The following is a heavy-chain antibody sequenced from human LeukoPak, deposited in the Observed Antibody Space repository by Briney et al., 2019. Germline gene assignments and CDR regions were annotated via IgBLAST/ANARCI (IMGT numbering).Heavy chain of an antibody. V-gene: IGHV4-34*01. Sequence: PSETLSLTCAVYGGSFSGYYWSWIRQPPGKGLEWIGDINHSGSTNYNPSLKSRVTISVDTSKNQFSLKLSSVTAADTAVYYCARGEDLRGYNYPPDYWGQGTLVTVSS. CDR2: INHSGST. CDR3: ARGEDLRGYNYPPDY. CDR1: GGSFSGYY. D-gene: IGHD5-24*01. J-gene: IGHJ4*02.